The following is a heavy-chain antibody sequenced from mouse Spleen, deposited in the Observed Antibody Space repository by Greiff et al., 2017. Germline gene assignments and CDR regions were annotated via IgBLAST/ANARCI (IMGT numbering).Heavy chain of an antibody. CDR1: GFTFSSYT. J-gene: IGHJ2*01. CDR3: ARHGWLPYYFDY. Sequence: EVQLVESGGGLVKPGGSLKLSCAASGFTFSSYTMSWVRQTPAKRLEWVATISSGGGNTYYPDSVKGRFTISRDNARNTLYLQMSSLRSEDTAMYYCARHGWLPYYFDYWGQGTTLTVSS. V-gene: IGHV5-9*04. D-gene: IGHD2-2*01. CDR2: ISSGGGNT.